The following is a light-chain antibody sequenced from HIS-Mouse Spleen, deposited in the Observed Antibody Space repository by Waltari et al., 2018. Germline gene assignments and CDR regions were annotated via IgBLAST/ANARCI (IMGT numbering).Light chain of an antibody. Sequence: EIVLTQSPATLSLSTGEVATLSCTASQSVSSYLAWYQQKPGQAPRLLIYDASNRATGIPARFSGSGSGTDFTLTISSLEPEDFAVYYCQQRSNWPLTFGGGTKVEIK. CDR1: QSVSSY. CDR2: DAS. J-gene: IGKJ4*01. V-gene: IGKV3-11*01. CDR3: QQRSNWPLT.